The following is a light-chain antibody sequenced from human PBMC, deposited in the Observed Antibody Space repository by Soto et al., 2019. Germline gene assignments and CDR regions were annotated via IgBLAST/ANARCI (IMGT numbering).Light chain of an antibody. Sequence: QSALTQPASVSGSPGQSITISCTGTSNDVGYYNFVSWYQQYPGKAPKLMIYEVSDRPSGVSTRFSGSKSGDTASLTISGLQAEDEADYYCSSYTTSSTLVFGGGTKLTVL. CDR1: SNDVGYYNF. J-gene: IGLJ2*01. CDR3: SSYTTSSTLV. V-gene: IGLV2-14*01. CDR2: EVS.